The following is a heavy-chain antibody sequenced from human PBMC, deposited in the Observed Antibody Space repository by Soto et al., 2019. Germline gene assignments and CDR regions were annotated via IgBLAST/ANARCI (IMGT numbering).Heavy chain of an antibody. CDR3: AKDPVNGITMVRGVWFDY. D-gene: IGHD3-10*01. CDR1: GFTFSSYA. CDR2: ISGSGGST. J-gene: IGHJ4*02. Sequence: EVQLLESGGGLVQPGGSLRLSCAASGFTFSSYAMSWVRQAPGKGLEWVSAISGSGGSTYYADSVKGRFTISRDNSKNTLYLQINSLRAEDTAVYYCAKDPVNGITMVRGVWFDYWGQGTLVTVSS. V-gene: IGHV3-23*01.